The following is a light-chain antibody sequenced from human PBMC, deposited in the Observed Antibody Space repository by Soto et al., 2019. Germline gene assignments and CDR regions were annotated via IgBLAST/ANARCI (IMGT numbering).Light chain of an antibody. CDR3: QQYGSSPPT. CDR1: QSVSSNY. V-gene: IGKV3-20*01. J-gene: IGKJ2*01. CDR2: GAS. Sequence: DIVLTQAPGTLSLSPGERATLSFRASQSVSSNYLAWYQQKPGQAPRLLMNGASSRATGIPDRFSGSGSGTDFSLTISRLEPEDFAVYYCQQYGSSPPTFGQGTKLEIK.